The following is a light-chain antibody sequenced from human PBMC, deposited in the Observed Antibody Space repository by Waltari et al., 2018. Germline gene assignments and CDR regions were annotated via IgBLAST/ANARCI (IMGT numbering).Light chain of an antibody. Sequence: ETVLTQSPATLSLSPGERATLSCRASQSVGSYLAWYQHKPGQPLRLLIYDASNRATDIPVRCSGTGSGTDFTRTISSLEPEDFAIYYCQQRTNWPRTFGRGSKLEIK. CDR2: DAS. J-gene: IGKJ4*02. CDR1: QSVGSY. V-gene: IGKV3-11*01. CDR3: QQRTNWPRT.